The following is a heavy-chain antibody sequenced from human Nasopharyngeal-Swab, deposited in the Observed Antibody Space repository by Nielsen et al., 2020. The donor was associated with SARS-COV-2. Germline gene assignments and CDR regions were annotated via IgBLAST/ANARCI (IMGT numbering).Heavy chain of an antibody. CDR3: ARAVHCSGDSCYWRYFDY. CDR2: IYSTNSTI. V-gene: IGHV3-48*03. J-gene: IGHJ4*02. D-gene: IGHD2-15*01. Sequence: VRQAPGKGLEWVSYIYSTNSTIYYADSVKGRFTSSRDNAKNSLSLQMNSLRAEDTAIYYCARAVHCSGDSCYWRYFDYWGRGTLVTVSS.